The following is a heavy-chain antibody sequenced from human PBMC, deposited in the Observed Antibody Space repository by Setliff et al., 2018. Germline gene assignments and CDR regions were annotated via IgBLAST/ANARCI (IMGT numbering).Heavy chain of an antibody. CDR2: IYYSGST. Sequence: SETLSLTCTVSGGSISSYYWSWIRQPPGKGLEWIGYIYYSGSTNYNPSLKSRVTISVDTSKNQFSLKLTSVTAADTAVYYCAKGGGRYHSDSWGQGILVTVSS. CDR3: AKGGGRYHSDS. J-gene: IGHJ4*02. CDR1: GGSISSYY. D-gene: IGHD1-1*01. V-gene: IGHV4-59*12.